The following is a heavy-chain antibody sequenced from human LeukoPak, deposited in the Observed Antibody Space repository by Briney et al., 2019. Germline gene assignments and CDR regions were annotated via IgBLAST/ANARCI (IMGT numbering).Heavy chain of an antibody. CDR1: GGSFNTFY. Sequence: SETLSLTCAVYGGSFNTFYWSWIRQPPGKGLEWIGQINRYGSANYNPSLKSRVAISLDTSKNQFSLKVTSVTAADTAVYYCARXSXYSPHDSWGQGTLVTVSS. D-gene: IGHD4-11*01. V-gene: IGHV4-34*01. J-gene: IGHJ4*02. CDR3: ARXSXYSPHDS. CDR2: INRYGSA.